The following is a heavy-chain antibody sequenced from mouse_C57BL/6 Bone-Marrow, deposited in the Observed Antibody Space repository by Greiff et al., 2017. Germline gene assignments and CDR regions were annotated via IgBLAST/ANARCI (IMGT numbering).Heavy chain of an antibody. CDR2: IDPSDSET. Sequence: VQLQQPGAELVRPGSSVKLSCKASGYTFTSYWMHWVKQRPIQGLEWIGNIDPSDSETHYNQKFKDKATLTVDKSSSTAYMQLSSLTSEDSAVYYCARGILKAWFAYWGQGTLVTVSA. CDR1: GYTFTSYW. D-gene: IGHD1-3*01. CDR3: ARGILKAWFAY. V-gene: IGHV1-52*01. J-gene: IGHJ3*01.